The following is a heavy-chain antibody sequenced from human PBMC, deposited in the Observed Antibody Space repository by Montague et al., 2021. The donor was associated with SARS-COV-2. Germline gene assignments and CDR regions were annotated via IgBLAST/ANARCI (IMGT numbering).Heavy chain of an antibody. CDR1: GFTFSTYA. J-gene: IGHJ6*02. CDR2: IGGGGDTT. Sequence: SLRLSCAASGFTFSTYAMSWVRQAPGKGLEWVSTIGGGGDTTYYADSVKGRFTNSRDNSKNTVFLQMNSLRAEDTATYYCAKDSRYSSGVWGQGTTVTVSS. CDR3: AKDSRYSSGV. V-gene: IGHV3-23*01. D-gene: IGHD6-19*01.